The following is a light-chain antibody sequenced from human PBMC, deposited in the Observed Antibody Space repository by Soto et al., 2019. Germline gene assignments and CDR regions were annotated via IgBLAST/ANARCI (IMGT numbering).Light chain of an antibody. J-gene: IGLJ3*02. CDR1: NSDVGAYNY. Sequence: QSALTQPACVSGSPGQSITISCTGSNSDVGAYNYVSWYQQHPGKAPKLIIYEVNNRPSGVSYRFSGSKSGNTASLTISGLQAEDEADYYCASYTVSHTRVFGGGTKLTVL. V-gene: IGLV2-14*01. CDR3: ASYTVSHTRV. CDR2: EVN.